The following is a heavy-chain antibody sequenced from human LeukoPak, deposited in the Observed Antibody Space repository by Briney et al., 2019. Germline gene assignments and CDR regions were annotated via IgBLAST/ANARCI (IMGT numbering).Heavy chain of an antibody. J-gene: IGHJ4*02. CDR2: VYSTGNT. V-gene: IGHV4-61*09. CDR1: AVSISSGNFY. CDR3: ARLGSGLNYDFWSGSYNHDY. Sequence: PSETLSLTCTVSAVSISSGNFYWSWIRQSAGKGLEWIGHVYSTGNTKYNPSLKSRVTISADTSKNQISLRLRSVTAADTAVYYCARLGSGLNYDFWSGSYNHDYWGQGTLVTVSS. D-gene: IGHD3-3*01.